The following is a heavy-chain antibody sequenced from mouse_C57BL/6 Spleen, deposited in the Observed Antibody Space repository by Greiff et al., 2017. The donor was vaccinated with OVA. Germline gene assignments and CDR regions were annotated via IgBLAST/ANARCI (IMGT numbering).Heavy chain of an antibody. CDR1: GYTFTSYW. D-gene: IGHD2-1*01. J-gene: IGHJ2*01. CDR2: IHPNSGST. V-gene: IGHV1-64*01. CDR3: ARGTGYGNYPYDFDY. Sequence: QVQLKQPGAELVKPGASVKLSCTASGYTFTSYWMHWVKQRPGQGLEWIGMIHPNSGSTNYNEKFKSKATLTVDKSSSTAYMQLSSLTSEDSAVYYCARGTGYGNYPYDFDYWGQGTTLTVSS.